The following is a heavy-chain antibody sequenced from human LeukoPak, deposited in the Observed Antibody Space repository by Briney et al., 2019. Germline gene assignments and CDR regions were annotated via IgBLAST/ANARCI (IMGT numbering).Heavy chain of an antibody. J-gene: IGHJ4*02. CDR2: IYYSGST. D-gene: IGHD6-6*01. CDR3: ASGSLNYSSSSNFDY. V-gene: IGHV4-59*11. Sequence: KPSETLSLTSTVSAGSISSHYWNWIRQPPGKGLEWIGYIYYSGSTNYNPSLKSRVTISVDTSKNQFSLRLSSVTAADTAVYYCASGSLNYSSSSNFDYWGQGTLVTVSS. CDR1: AGSISSHY.